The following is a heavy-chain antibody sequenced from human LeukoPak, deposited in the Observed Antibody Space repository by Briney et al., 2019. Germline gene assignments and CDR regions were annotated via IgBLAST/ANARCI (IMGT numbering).Heavy chain of an antibody. V-gene: IGHV3-7*01. J-gene: IGHJ5*02. CDR3: ARDPLSPDYGDLDP. D-gene: IGHD4-17*01. Sequence: GVSLRLSCAASGFSFSNYWMRWVRQAPGKGLEGVANIKQDGSAKYYVDSVNGRFTISRDNAKKSVYLQMNSLSVEDTAVYYCARDPLSPDYGDLDPWGQGTLVTVSS. CDR1: GFSFSNYW. CDR2: IKQDGSAK.